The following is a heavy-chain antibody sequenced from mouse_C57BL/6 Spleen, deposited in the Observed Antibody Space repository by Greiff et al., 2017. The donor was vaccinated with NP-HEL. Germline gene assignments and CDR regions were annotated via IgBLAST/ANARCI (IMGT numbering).Heavy chain of an antibody. D-gene: IGHD2-5*01. CDR1: GFTFSNYW. CDR2: IRLKSDNYAT. J-gene: IGHJ2*01. V-gene: IGHV6-3*01. CDR3: TAGENSNYRY. Sequence: EVKLMESGGGLVQPGGSMKLSCVASGFTFSNYWMNWVRQSPEKGLEWVAQIRLKSDNYATHYAESVKGRFTISRDDSKSIVYLQMNNLRAEDTGIYYCTAGENSNYRYWGQGTTLTVSA.